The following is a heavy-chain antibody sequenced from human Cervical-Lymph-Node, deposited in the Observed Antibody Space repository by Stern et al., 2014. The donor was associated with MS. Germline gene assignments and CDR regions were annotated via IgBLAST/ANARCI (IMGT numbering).Heavy chain of an antibody. D-gene: IGHD5-12*01. V-gene: IGHV3-30*03. CDR3: ARDGYSGYLCDH. CDR1: GFTFNPYA. Sequence: QVPLVQSGGGVVQPGTSLRLSCAASGFTFNPYAFHWVRQAPGKGLEWVAFISFDGGDTCYADSGRGRFTISRDNSKTTLSLQMNSLRVEDTALYYCARDGYSGYLCDHWGQGTLVTVSS. J-gene: IGHJ4*02. CDR2: ISFDGGDT.